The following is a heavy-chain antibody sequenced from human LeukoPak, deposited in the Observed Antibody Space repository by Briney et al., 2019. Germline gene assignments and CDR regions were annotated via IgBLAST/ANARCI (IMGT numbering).Heavy chain of an antibody. V-gene: IGHV3-21*01. CDR3: ARVSIAAAVTPYYFDY. D-gene: IGHD6-13*01. J-gene: IGHJ4*02. CDR1: GFTFSSYS. Sequence: GGSLRLSCAASGFTFSSYSMNWVRQAPGKGLEWVSSISSSSSYIYCADSVKGRFTISRDNAKNSLYLQMNSLRAEDTAVYYCARVSIAAAVTPYYFDYWGQGTLVTVSS. CDR2: ISSSSSYI.